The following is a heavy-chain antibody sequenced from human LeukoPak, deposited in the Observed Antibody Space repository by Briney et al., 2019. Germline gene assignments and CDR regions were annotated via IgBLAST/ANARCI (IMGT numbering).Heavy chain of an antibody. J-gene: IGHJ4*02. D-gene: IGHD3-10*01. CDR3: AREPTTYYYGSGSYRNPTFDY. CDR2: ISWNRGSI. Sequence: GRSLRLSCAASGFTFDDYAMHWVRQAPGKGLEWVSGISWNRGSIVYADSVKGRFTISRDNAKNTLYLQMNSLRAEDTAVYYCAREPTTYYYGSGSYRNPTFDYWGQGTLVTVSS. CDR1: GFTFDDYA. V-gene: IGHV3-9*01.